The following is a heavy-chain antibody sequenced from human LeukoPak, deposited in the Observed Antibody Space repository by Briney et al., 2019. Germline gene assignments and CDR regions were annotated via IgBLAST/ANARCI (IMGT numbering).Heavy chain of an antibody. CDR1: GGSFSGYY. D-gene: IGHD1-14*01. V-gene: IGHV4-34*01. CDR2: INHSGST. J-gene: IGHJ4*02. CDR3: ARDLTGFDY. Sequence: PSETLSLTXAVYGGSFSGYYWSWIRQPPGKGLEWIGEINHSGSTNYNPSLKSRVTISVDTSKNQFSLKLSSVTAADTAVYYCARDLTGFDYWGQGTLVTVSS.